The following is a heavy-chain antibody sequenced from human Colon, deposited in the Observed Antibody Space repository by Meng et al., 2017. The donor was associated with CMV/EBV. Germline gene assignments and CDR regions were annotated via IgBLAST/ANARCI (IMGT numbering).Heavy chain of an antibody. Sequence: GESLKISCAASGFTFSSYSMNWVRQAPGKGLEWVSSISSSSSYIYYADSVKGRFTISRDNAKNSLYLQMNSLRAEDTALYYCAKEEGYSGYEGWGQGTLVTVSS. CDR2: ISSSSSYI. V-gene: IGHV3-21*04. J-gene: IGHJ4*02. CDR3: AKEEGYSGYEG. CDR1: GFTFSSYS. D-gene: IGHD5-12*01.